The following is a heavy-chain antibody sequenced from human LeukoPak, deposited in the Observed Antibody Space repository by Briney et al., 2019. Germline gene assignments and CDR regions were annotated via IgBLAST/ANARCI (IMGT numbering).Heavy chain of an antibody. J-gene: IGHJ4*02. Sequence: ASLRSSSKASGYTFTKHFINWWRQPLEQGLQYMGWIHPASANTVYAQMFHGRVTLTRDTPATTTYMELSGLRSDDTAVYYCARDLRPANLWGQGTLVTVSS. V-gene: IGHV1-2*02. CDR3: ARDLRPANL. CDR1: GYTFTKHF. D-gene: IGHD1-7*01. CDR2: IHPASANT.